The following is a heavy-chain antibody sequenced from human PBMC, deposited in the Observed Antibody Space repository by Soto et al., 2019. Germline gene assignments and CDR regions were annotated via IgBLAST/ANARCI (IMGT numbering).Heavy chain of an antibody. CDR1: GFTFSSYG. CDR2: ISYDGSNK. Sequence: PGGPLRLSCAASGFTFSSYGMHWVRQAPGKGLEWVAVISYDGSNKYYADSVKGRFTISRDNSKNTLYLQMNSLRAEDTAVYYCAKDQDGAVDYWGQGTLVTVSS. J-gene: IGHJ4*02. CDR3: AKDQDGAVDY. V-gene: IGHV3-30*18. D-gene: IGHD6-19*01.